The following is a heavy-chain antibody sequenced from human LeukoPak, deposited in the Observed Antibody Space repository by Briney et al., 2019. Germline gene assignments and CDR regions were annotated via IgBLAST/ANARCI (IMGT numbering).Heavy chain of an antibody. V-gene: IGHV4-39*01. J-gene: IGHJ4*02. CDR2: IYYSGST. Sequence: SETLSLTCTVSGGSISSGDYYWAWIRQPPGKGLEWIASIYYSGSTYYNPSLKSRVTISVDTSRNQFSLKLSSVTAADTAVYYCASLAVAGLSEGYWGQGTLVIVSS. CDR3: ASLAVAGLSEGY. CDR1: GGSISSGDYY. D-gene: IGHD6-19*01.